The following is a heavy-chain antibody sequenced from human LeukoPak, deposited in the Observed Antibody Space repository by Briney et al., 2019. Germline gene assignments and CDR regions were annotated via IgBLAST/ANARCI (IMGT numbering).Heavy chain of an antibody. Sequence: SETLSLTCDVYGGSFSGYYWSWIRQPPGQGLEWIGYIYHSGSTYYNPSLKSRVTISVDRSKNQFSLKLSSVTAADTAVYYCARGNDFWSGSYYFDYWGQGTLVTVSS. J-gene: IGHJ4*02. CDR2: IYHSGST. CDR3: ARGNDFWSGSYYFDY. V-gene: IGHV4-34*01. D-gene: IGHD3-3*01. CDR1: GGSFSGYY.